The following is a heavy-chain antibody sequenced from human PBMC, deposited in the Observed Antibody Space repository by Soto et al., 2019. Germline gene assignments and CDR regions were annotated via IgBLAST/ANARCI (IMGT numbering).Heavy chain of an antibody. CDR1: GFTFSSYA. Sequence: PGGSLRLSCAASGFTFSSYAMKWVRQAPGKGLEWVSLIGESGTPTYYADSVKGRFTISRDNSGNTLFLEMYSLRAEDTAVYYCARYIPGVRYYGMDVWGQGTTVTVLL. J-gene: IGHJ6*02. V-gene: IGHV3-23*01. CDR2: IGESGTPT. CDR3: ARYIPGVRYYGMDV. D-gene: IGHD2-2*01.